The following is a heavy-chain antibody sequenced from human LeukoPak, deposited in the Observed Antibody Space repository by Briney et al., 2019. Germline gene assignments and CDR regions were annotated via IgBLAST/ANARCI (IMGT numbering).Heavy chain of an antibody. CDR3: ARGGYSSSSDFDY. CDR2: IYHSGST. J-gene: IGHJ4*02. D-gene: IGHD6-6*01. CDR1: GGSISSGGYY. V-gene: IGHV4-30-2*01. Sequence: SETLSLTCTVSGGSISSGGYYWSWIRQPPGKGLEWIGYIYHSGSTYYNPPLKSRVTISVDRSKNQFSLKLSSVTAADTAVYYCARGGYSSSSDFDYWGQGTLVTVSS.